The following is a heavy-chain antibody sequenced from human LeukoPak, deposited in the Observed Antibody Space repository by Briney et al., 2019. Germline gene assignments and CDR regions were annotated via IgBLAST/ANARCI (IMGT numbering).Heavy chain of an antibody. Sequence: GGSLRLSCAASGFTFSSYEMNWVRQAPGKGLEWASYISSSGSTIYYADSVKGRFTISRDNAKNSLYLQMNSLRAEDTAVYYCARDGQWLAHYFDHWGQGTLVTVSS. J-gene: IGHJ4*02. CDR2: ISSSGSTI. V-gene: IGHV3-48*03. CDR3: ARDGQWLAHYFDH. CDR1: GFTFSSYE. D-gene: IGHD6-19*01.